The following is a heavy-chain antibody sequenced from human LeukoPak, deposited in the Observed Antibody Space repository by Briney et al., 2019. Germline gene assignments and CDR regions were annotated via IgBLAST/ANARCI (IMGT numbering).Heavy chain of an antibody. CDR3: ARPIAAAGTGAFDI. D-gene: IGHD6-13*01. V-gene: IGHV5-51*01. Sequence: GESLKISCKGSGYSFSTYWIGWVRQMPGKGLEWMGIIYPGDSDTRYSPSFQGQVTISADKSISTAYLQWSSLKASDTAMYYCARPIAAAGTGAFDIWGQGTMVTASS. J-gene: IGHJ3*02. CDR2: IYPGDSDT. CDR1: GYSFSTYW.